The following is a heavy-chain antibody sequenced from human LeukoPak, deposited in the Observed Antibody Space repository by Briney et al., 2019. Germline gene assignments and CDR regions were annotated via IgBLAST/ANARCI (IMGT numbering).Heavy chain of an antibody. D-gene: IGHD3-10*01. CDR1: GGSISSSNW. V-gene: IGHV4-4*02. CDR2: IYHSGST. CDR3: ARDHPAEGSGSYYQGPGAFDY. J-gene: IGHJ4*02. Sequence: SGTLSLTCAVSGGSISSSNWWSWVRQPPGKGLEWIGEIYHSGSTNYNPSLKSRVTISVDKSKNQFSLKLSSVTAADTAVYYCARDHPAEGSGSYYQGPGAFDYWGQGTLVTVSS.